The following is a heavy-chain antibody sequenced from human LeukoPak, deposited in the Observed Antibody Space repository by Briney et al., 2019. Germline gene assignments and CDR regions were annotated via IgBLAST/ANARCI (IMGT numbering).Heavy chain of an antibody. Sequence: GGSLRLSCAASGLSFSTYSMNWVRQAPGKGLEWVSSISSSSIYRYYADSVKGRFTISRDNAKKSLYLQMNSLRAEDTAVYYCARRRWLTTGFDYWGQGTLVTVSS. V-gene: IGHV3-21*01. J-gene: IGHJ4*02. CDR2: ISSSSIYR. CDR1: GLSFSTYS. CDR3: ARRRWLTTGFDY. D-gene: IGHD5-24*01.